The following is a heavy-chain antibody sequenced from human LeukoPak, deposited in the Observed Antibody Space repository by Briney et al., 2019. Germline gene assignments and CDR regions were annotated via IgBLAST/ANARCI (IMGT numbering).Heavy chain of an antibody. D-gene: IGHD4-23*01. CDR3: ARVNLGQLLYWYFDL. CDR2: THYSGIT. CDR1: DGSISTFY. J-gene: IGHJ2*01. Sequence: SETLSLTCAVSDGSISTFYWSWIRQPPGKGLEWIGYTHYSGITYYNPSLKSRVTMSVNTSKHQFSLEMTSVTAADTAVYYCARVNLGQLLYWYFDLWGRGTLVTVSS. V-gene: IGHV4-59*01.